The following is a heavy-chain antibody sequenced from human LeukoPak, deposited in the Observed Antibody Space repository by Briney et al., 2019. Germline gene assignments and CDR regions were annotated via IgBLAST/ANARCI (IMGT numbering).Heavy chain of an antibody. J-gene: IGHJ4*02. V-gene: IGHV4-30-4*01. CDR1: GDSINSGNSH. CDR2: VYDSWNN. Sequence: PSETLSLTCTVSGDSINSGNSHWSWIRRPPGKGLEWLGSVYDSWNNYYNPSLESLITMSVDTSKNQYSLELSSVIAADTAVYYCASYFVGNGGRGYWGQGALVTVSS. D-gene: IGHD3-10*02. CDR3: ASYFVGNGGRGY.